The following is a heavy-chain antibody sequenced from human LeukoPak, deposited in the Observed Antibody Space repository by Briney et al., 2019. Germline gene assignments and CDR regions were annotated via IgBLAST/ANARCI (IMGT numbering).Heavy chain of an antibody. CDR1: GDSVSSNSAA. Sequence: QTLSLTCAISGDSVSSNSAAWNWIRQSPSRGLEWLGRTYYRSKWYNDYAVSVKSRITINPDTSKNQFSLQLNSVTPEDTAVYYCARDLDYDILTGYYYYYGMDVWGQGTTVTVSS. D-gene: IGHD3-9*01. V-gene: IGHV6-1*01. CDR2: TYYRSKWYN. CDR3: ARDLDYDILTGYYYYYGMDV. J-gene: IGHJ6*02.